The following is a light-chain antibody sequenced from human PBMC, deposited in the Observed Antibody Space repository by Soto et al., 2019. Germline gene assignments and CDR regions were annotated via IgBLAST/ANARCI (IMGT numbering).Light chain of an antibody. V-gene: IGLV2-14*01. J-gene: IGLJ3*02. CDR3: TSFTSSNTWV. CDR1: SSDVGGYNY. CDR2: EVT. Sequence: QSALTQPPSASGSPGQSLTISCTGTSSDVGGYNYVFWYQQHPGKAPKLMIYEVTNRPSGVSSRFSGSKSGTTASLTISGLQAEDEADYYCTSFTSSNTWVFGGGTKLTVL.